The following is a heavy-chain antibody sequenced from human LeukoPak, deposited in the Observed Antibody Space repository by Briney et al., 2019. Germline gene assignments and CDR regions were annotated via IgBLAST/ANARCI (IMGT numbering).Heavy chain of an antibody. Sequence: PSQTLSLTCTVTGDSISSGDYYWSWIRQPPGKGLEWIGEINHSGSTNYNPSLKSRVTISVDTSKNQFSLKLSSVTAADTAVYYCARGTGRTIFGVVIKVSRVYYFDYWGQGTLVTVSS. D-gene: IGHD3-3*01. J-gene: IGHJ4*02. V-gene: IGHV4-30-4*08. CDR2: INHSGST. CDR3: ARGTGRTIFGVVIKVSRVYYFDY. CDR1: GDSISSGDYY.